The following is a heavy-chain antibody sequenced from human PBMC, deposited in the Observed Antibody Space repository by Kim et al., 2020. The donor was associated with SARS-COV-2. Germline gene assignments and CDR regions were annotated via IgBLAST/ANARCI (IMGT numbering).Heavy chain of an antibody. V-gene: IGHV4-59*09. CDR3: ARGPIADV. J-gene: IGHJ6*02. Sequence: GSTNYNPSLKSRVTISVDTSKNQFSLKLSSVTAADTAVYYCARGPIADVWGQGTTVTVSS. D-gene: IGHD6-13*01. CDR2: GST.